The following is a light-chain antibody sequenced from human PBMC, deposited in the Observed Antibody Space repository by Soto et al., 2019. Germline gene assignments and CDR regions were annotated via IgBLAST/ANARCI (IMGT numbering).Light chain of an antibody. Sequence: EIVLTQSPATLSLSPGERATLSCRASQSVSSYLAWNQQNAGQAPRLLIYNATNRATGIPARFSGSGSGTDFTLPISSLGPEDFSVYYCQQRSNSPLTFGGGPKVEIK. CDR2: NAT. J-gene: IGKJ4*02. CDR1: QSVSSY. CDR3: QQRSNSPLT. V-gene: IGKV3-11*01.